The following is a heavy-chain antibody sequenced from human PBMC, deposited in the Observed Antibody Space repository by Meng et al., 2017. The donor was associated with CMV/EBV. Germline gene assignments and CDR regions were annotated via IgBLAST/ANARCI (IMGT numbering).Heavy chain of an antibody. V-gene: IGHV4-39*07. CDR1: GGSISSSSYY. CDR2: IYYSGST. D-gene: IGHD4-17*01. J-gene: IGHJ4*02. CDR3: ARGDYGDYPGY. Sequence: QLPLQESGPGLVKPSETLSLTCTVSGGSISSSSYYWGWIRQPPGKGLEWIGSIYYSGSTYYNPSLKSRVTISVDTSKNQFSLKLSSVTAADTAVYYCARGDYGDYPGYWGQGTLVTVSS.